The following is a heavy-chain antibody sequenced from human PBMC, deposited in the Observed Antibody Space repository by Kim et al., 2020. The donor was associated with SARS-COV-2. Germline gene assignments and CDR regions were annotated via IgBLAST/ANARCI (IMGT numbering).Heavy chain of an antibody. V-gene: IGHV4-39*01. CDR1: GGSINSGAYY. CDR3: ARSIAVAGLYYFDF. CDR2: SYHTGKT. D-gene: IGHD6-19*01. Sequence: SGTLSLTCSVSGGSINSGAYYWGWVRQPPGKGLEWLATSYHTGKTFYSASLKNRVSMSMDPSKNQLSLRLGSVTAADTAIYFCARSIAVAGLYYFDFWGQGALVSVSS. J-gene: IGHJ4*02.